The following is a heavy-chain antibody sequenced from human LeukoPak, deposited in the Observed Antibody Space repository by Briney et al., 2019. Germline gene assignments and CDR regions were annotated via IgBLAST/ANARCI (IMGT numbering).Heavy chain of an antibody. CDR1: GGSISSYY. Sequence: SETLSLTCTVSGGSISSYYWSWIRQPPGKGLEWIGYIYYSGSTNYNPSLKSRVTISVDTSKNQFSLKLSSVAAADTAVYYCARAGYDDFCIPSDYYYMDVWGKGTTVTVSS. CDR3: ARAGYDDFCIPSDYYYMDV. J-gene: IGHJ6*03. CDR2: IYYSGST. D-gene: IGHD3-3*01. V-gene: IGHV4-59*01.